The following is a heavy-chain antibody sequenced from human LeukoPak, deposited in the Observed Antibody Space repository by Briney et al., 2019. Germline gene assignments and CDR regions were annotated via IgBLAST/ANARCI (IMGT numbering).Heavy chain of an antibody. V-gene: IGHV3-21*01. J-gene: IGHJ6*03. D-gene: IGHD6-6*01. CDR1: GFTFSSYS. CDR2: ISSSSSYI. CDR3: AREGRGSSYYYYYYMDV. Sequence: GGSLRLSCAASGFTFSSYSMNWVRQAPGKGLEWVSSISSSSSYIYYADSVKGRFTISRDNAKNSLYLQMNSLRAEDTAVYYCAREGRGSSYYYYYYMDVWGKGTTVTVSS.